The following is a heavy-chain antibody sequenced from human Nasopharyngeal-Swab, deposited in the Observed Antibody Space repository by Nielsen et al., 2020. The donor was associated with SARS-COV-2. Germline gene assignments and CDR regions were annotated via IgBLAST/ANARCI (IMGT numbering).Heavy chain of an antibody. Sequence: SETLSLTFAVNSASFSAYYWSWIRQPPGNGLEWIGQIHQSGITYYNPPLKSRVIIPVEMSQNQISLKLNSVTAADTAVYYCARGPLDYTHDFDYWDQGTLVTVSS. V-gene: IGHV4-34*01. J-gene: IGHJ4*02. CDR1: SASFSAYY. D-gene: IGHD2-2*02. CDR2: IHQSGIT. CDR3: ARGPLDYTHDFDY.